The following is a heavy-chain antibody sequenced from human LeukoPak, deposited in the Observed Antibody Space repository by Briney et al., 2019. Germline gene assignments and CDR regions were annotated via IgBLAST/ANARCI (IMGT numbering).Heavy chain of an antibody. Sequence: GGSLRLSCAASGFTVSSNYMSWVRQAPGKGLEWVSVIYSGGSTYYADSVKGRFTISRDNSKNTLYLQMNSLRAEDTAVYYCARDRYDYGGNSDWGQGTLVTVSS. V-gene: IGHV3-53*01. CDR2: IYSGGST. D-gene: IGHD4-23*01. CDR1: GFTVSSNY. CDR3: ARDRYDYGGNSD. J-gene: IGHJ4*02.